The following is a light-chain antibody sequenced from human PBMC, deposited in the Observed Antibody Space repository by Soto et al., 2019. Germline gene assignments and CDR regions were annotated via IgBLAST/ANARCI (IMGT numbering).Light chain of an antibody. CDR3: QQYHTWPIT. CDR2: GAS. CDR1: QGVSRK. Sequence: DIVITQSPSTLSVAPGERVTLSCRASQGVSRKLAWYQHKPGQAPRLLISGASTGATGIPARFSGSGSGTEFTLTISSLQSEDCAIYYCQQYHTWPITFGGGTKVDIK. V-gene: IGKV3-15*01. J-gene: IGKJ4*01.